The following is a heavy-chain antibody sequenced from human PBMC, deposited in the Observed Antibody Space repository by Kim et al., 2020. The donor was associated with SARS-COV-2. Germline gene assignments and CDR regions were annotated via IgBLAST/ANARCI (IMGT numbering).Heavy chain of an antibody. CDR2: ISSSSSVI. CDR3: AGGYYYYDMDV. V-gene: IGHV3-48*02. CDR1: GFTFSTYN. J-gene: IGHJ6*02. Sequence: GGSLRLSCVTSGFTFSTYNMNWVRQAPGKGLEWVSYISSSSSVIYYVDSVEGRFTVSRDNAKNTLYLQMNSLRDEDTAVYYCAGGYYYYDMDVWGQETTVTASS.